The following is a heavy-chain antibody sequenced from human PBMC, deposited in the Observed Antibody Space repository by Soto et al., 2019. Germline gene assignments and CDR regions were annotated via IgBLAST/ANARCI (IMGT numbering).Heavy chain of an antibody. CDR2: ISTSGTT. CDR1: GASISSYF. CDR3: ARTTGRHLDF. J-gene: IGHJ4*02. D-gene: IGHD4-4*01. V-gene: IGHV4-4*07. Sequence: PSETLSLTCTVSGASISSYFWTWIRQPAGKGLDWIGRISTSGTTNYNPSLKSRVTMSVDTSKNHFSLTLYSVTAADTAVYYCARTTGRHLDFWGQGILVTVSS.